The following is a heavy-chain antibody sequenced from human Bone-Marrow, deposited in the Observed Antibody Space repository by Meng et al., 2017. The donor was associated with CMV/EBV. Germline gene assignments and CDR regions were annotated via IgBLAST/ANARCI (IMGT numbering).Heavy chain of an antibody. CDR3: ARDVTPDF. CDR2: IFYSGNT. V-gene: IGHV4-59*02. D-gene: IGHD5-18*01. CDR1: GGSVRDYY. Sequence: GSLRLSCTVSGGSVRDYYWSWIRQPPGKGLEWIGYIFYSGNTKYNPSLEGRVIISVDPSKNQFSLSLTSLTAADTAVYYCARDVTPDFWGQGTLVT. J-gene: IGHJ4*02.